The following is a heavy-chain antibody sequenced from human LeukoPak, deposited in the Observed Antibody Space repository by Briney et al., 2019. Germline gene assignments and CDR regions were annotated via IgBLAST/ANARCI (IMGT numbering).Heavy chain of an antibody. J-gene: IGHJ4*02. D-gene: IGHD3-10*01. CDR3: ARTGVPLDY. CDR2: INHSGST. CDR1: GGSFSGYY. Sequence: PSETLSLTCAVYGGSFSGYYWSWIRQPPGKGLEWIGEINHSGSTNYNPSLKSRVTISVDTSKNQFSLKLSSVTAADTAVYYCARTGVPLDYWGQGTLVTVSS. V-gene: IGHV4-34*01.